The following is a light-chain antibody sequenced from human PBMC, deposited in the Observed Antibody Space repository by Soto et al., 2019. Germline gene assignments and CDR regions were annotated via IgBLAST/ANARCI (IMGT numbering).Light chain of an antibody. V-gene: IGKV3-20*01. CDR2: GAS. CDR3: QQYCNSPQT. CDR1: QSLSNNIS. J-gene: IGKJ1*01. Sequence: EIVLTQSPGTLSLSPGEIATLSCRASQSLSNNISLAWYQQKPGQAPRLLIYGASSRATGIPNRFSGSGSGTGFTLTISRLEPEDFAVYYCQQYCNSPQTFGQGTKVEIK.